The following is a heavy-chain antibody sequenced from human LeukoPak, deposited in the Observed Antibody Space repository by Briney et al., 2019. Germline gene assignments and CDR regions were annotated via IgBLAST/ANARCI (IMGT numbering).Heavy chain of an antibody. CDR2: INHSGST. V-gene: IGHV4-34*01. Sequence: SETLSLTCAVYGGSFSGYYWSWIRQPPGKGLEWIGEINHSGSTNYNPSLKSRVTISVDTSKNQFSLKLSSVTAADTAVYYCARGRKDDYVWGSYRHKYYFDYWGQGTLVTVSS. CDR1: GGSFSGYY. J-gene: IGHJ4*02. CDR3: ARGRKDDYVWGSYRHKYYFDY. D-gene: IGHD3-16*02.